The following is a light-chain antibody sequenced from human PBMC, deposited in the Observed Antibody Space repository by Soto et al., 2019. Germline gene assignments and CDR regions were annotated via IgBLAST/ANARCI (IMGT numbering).Light chain of an antibody. CDR1: QSVNSN. CDR3: QQYNSYPYT. Sequence: EIILTQSPATLSVSPGDRATLSCRASQSVNSNLAWYHQKPGQTPRLLIYGASIRAAGIPARFTGSESGTEFTLTISSLQPDDSATYYCQQYNSYPYTFGQGTKLEIK. CDR2: GAS. J-gene: IGKJ2*01. V-gene: IGKV3-15*01.